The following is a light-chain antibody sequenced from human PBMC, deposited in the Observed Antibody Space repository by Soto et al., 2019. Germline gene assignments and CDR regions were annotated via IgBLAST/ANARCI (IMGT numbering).Light chain of an antibody. V-gene: IGKV1-33*01. CDR1: RDIGNH. Sequence: DIQMTQSPSSLSASVGDRVTITCQASRDIGNHLNWYQQKPGKAPRFLIYDASNFETGVPSRFSGSGSGTYFTFTISSLQPEDIATYYCQQYDSLPPFTFGPGTKVDIK. CDR2: DAS. CDR3: QQYDSLPPFT. J-gene: IGKJ3*01.